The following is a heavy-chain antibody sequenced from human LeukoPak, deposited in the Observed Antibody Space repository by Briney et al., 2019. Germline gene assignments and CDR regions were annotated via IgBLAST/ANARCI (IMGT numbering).Heavy chain of an antibody. CDR3: ARVGDYVCKD. CDR1: GFTVSSNY. CDR2: IYSGGTT. D-gene: IGHD3-16*01. Sequence: PGGSLRLSCAASGFTVSSNYMSWVRQAPGKGLEWVSVIYSGGTTYYADSVKGRFTISRDNSKNTLYLQMNSLRAEGTAVYYCARVGDYVCKDWGQGTLVTVSS. V-gene: IGHV3-66*01. J-gene: IGHJ4*02.